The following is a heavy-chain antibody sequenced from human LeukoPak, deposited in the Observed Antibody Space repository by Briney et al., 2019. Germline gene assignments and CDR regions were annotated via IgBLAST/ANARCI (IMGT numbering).Heavy chain of an antibody. Sequence: PRGSLRLSCAASGFTFSSYAMSWVRQAPGKGLEWVSAISGSGGSTYYADSVKGRFTISRDNSKNTLYLQMNSLRAEDTAVYYCAKDPTTWRLHGNVDYWGQGTLVTVSS. CDR2: ISGSGGST. J-gene: IGHJ4*02. CDR3: AKDPTTWRLHGNVDY. V-gene: IGHV3-23*01. D-gene: IGHD6-25*01. CDR1: GFTFSSYA.